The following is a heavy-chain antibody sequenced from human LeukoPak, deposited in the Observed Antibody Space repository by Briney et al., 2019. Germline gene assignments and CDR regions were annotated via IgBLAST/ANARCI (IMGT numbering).Heavy chain of an antibody. J-gene: IGHJ4*02. CDR1: GFTFDDYA. CDR2: ISWNSGSI. V-gene: IGHV3-9*01. CDR3: AKDIGYSSSCFDY. Sequence: GGSLRLSCAASGFTFDDYAMHWVRQAPGKGLEWVSGISWNSGSIGYADSVKGRFTISRDNAKNSLYLLMNSLRAEDTALYYCAKDIGYSSSCFDYWGQGTLVTVSS. D-gene: IGHD6-13*01.